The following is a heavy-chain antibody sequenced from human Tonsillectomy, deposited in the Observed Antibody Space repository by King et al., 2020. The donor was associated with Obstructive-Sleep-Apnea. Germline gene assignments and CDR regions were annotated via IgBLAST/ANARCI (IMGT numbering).Heavy chain of an antibody. J-gene: IGHJ6*02. Sequence: VQLVESGGGVVQPGRSLRLSCAASGFTFNNCGMHWVRQAPGKGLEWVAFIRYDGSNKYYADSVKGRFTISRDNSKSMLYLQMNSLRAEDTAVYYCAKEGGSYGPSSGGYHYYGMDVWGQGTTVTVSS. V-gene: IGHV3-30*02. CDR3: AKEGGSYGPSSGGYHYYGMDV. CDR2: IRYDGSNK. D-gene: IGHD1-26*01. CDR1: GFTFNNCG.